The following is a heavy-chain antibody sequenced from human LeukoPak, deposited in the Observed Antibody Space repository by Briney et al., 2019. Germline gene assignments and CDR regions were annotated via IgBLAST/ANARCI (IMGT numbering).Heavy chain of an antibody. CDR3: AKTGAEEVVVIAAPFDY. Sequence: GGSLRLSCAASRFTFNSYAMSWARHPPGKGLEWVSAISGSGGKTYYADSVKGRFTISRDNSKNTLYLQMNSLRAEDTAVYYCAKTGAEEVVVIAAPFDYWGQGTLVTVSS. D-gene: IGHD2-15*01. J-gene: IGHJ4*02. V-gene: IGHV3-23*01. CDR2: ISGSGGKT. CDR1: RFTFNSYA.